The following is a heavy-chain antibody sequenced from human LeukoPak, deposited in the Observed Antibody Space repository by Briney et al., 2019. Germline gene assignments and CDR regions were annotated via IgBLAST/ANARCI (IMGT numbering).Heavy chain of an antibody. Sequence: PGGSLRLSCAASGFTFSSYGMHWVRQAPGKGLEWVALISDDGSSKLYADSVKGRFTISRDNFRNTLYLQMNSLRLEDTAVYYCAKGGGRFHLPFDPWGQGTLVTVSS. J-gene: IGHJ5*02. CDR1: GFTFSSYG. CDR2: ISDDGSSK. CDR3: AKGGGRFHLPFDP. D-gene: IGHD3-16*01. V-gene: IGHV3-30*18.